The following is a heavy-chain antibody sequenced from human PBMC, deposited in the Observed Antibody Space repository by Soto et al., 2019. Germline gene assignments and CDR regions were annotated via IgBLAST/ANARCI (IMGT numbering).Heavy chain of an antibody. Sequence: PSETLSLTCTVSGGSISSSSYYWGWIRQPPGKGLEWIGSIYYSGSTYYNPSLKSRVTISVDTSKNQFSLKLSSVTAADTAVYYCARVPGCSGGSCLYNWFDPWGQGTLVTVSS. V-gene: IGHV4-39*07. J-gene: IGHJ5*02. CDR2: IYYSGST. CDR1: GGSISSSSYY. CDR3: ARVPGCSGGSCLYNWFDP. D-gene: IGHD2-15*01.